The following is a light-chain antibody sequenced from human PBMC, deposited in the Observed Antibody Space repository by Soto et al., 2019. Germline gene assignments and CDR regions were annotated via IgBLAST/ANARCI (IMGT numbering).Light chain of an antibody. CDR2: EAS. V-gene: IGKV1-5*03. Sequence: DIQMTQSPSPLSASVRDRVTITCRASQSISGWLAWYQQKPGKAPKLLIYEASTLQSGVPSRFSGSGSGTEFTLTISSLQPDDVATYYCQHYNNYPWTLGQGTKVDIK. CDR3: QHYNNYPWT. CDR1: QSISGW. J-gene: IGKJ1*01.